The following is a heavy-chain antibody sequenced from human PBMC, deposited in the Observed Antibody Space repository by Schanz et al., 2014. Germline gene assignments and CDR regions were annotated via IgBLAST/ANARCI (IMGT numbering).Heavy chain of an antibody. CDR1: GFTFSDYW. V-gene: IGHV3-23*04. Sequence: EVQLVESGGGLVQPGGSLRLSCTASGFTFSDYWMSWVRQARGKGLEWVSGISGSGASTYYADSVKGRFTISRDNSNKTVDLQMNSLRAEDTAVYYCAKDRSWDYDSSGYFDYWGQGTLVTVSS. CDR2: ISGSGAST. D-gene: IGHD3-22*01. CDR3: AKDRSWDYDSSGYFDY. J-gene: IGHJ4*02.